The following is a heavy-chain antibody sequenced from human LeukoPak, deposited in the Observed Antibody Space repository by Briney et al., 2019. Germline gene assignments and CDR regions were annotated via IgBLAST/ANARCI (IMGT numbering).Heavy chain of an antibody. CDR3: AKTGFQWGEYFYYMDV. CDR2: IRHDGSSI. D-gene: IGHD1-14*01. Sequence: GGSLRLSCAASGFTFSSYGMHWVRQAPGKGLEWVAFIRHDGSSIYYADSVKGRFTISRDNSKNTLYLQTNSLIGGDTAVYYCAKTGFQWGEYFYYMDVWGKGTTVTVSS. CDR1: GFTFSSYG. J-gene: IGHJ6*03. V-gene: IGHV3-30*02.